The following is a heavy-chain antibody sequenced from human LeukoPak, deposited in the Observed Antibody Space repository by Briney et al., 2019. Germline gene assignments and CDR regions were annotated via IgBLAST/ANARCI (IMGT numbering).Heavy chain of an antibody. CDR1: GGSIRGGSHY. V-gene: IGHV4-39*02. CDR2: IYYSGSA. CDR3: AKRDDSGGNLVDL. J-gene: IGHJ4*02. Sequence: PSETLSVTCTVRGGSIRGGSHYRAWIRQPPGKGLEWIVSIYYSGSAYYHLTLENRVTISIDTSKIHFPLKLSSLSAADTSVYYCAKRDDSGGNLVDLWGQGTLVTVS. D-gene: IGHD3-22*01.